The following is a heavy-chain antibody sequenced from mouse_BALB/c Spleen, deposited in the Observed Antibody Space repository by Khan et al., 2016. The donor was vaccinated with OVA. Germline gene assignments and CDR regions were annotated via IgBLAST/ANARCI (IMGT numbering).Heavy chain of an antibody. D-gene: IGHD4-1*01. CDR3: ARGGWDVFAY. Sequence: QVQLQQSGPELVKPGASVKMSCKASGYIFTDYVMNWVKQRTGQGLEWIGQIYPGSDSTYYNEKFKDKATLTVDRSSSTAYMQLNSLTSEDSAVYVCARGGWDVFAYWGQGTLVTVSA. CDR1: GYIFTDYV. J-gene: IGHJ3*01. V-gene: IGHV1-77*01. CDR2: IYPGSDST.